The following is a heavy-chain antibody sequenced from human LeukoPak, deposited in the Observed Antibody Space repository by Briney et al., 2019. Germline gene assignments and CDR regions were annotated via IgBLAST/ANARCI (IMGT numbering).Heavy chain of an antibody. V-gene: IGHV1-2*02. CDR3: ARGRASSDNDQENLNDN. CDR1: GYTFTSYG. J-gene: IGHJ4*02. Sequence: ASVKVSCKASGYTFTSYGISWVRQAPGQGLEWMAWINPNSGVTKYAQKFQGRVTMTRDTSISTAYMDLSSLTSDDTAIYYCARGRASSDNDQENLNDNWGQGTLVTVSS. CDR2: INPNSGVT. D-gene: IGHD5-12*01.